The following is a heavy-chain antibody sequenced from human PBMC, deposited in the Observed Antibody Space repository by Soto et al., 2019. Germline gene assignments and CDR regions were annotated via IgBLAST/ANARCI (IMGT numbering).Heavy chain of an antibody. Sequence: PGGSLRLSCAASGFTFSTFAMGLVRQAPGKGLEWVSTARGTGLSAYYADSVMGRFTISRDNSKNTLYLQMNSLRAEDTAIYYCAKGITVAGPSAFDIWGQGAMVTVS. V-gene: IGHV3-23*01. D-gene: IGHD6-19*01. CDR2: ARGTGLSA. CDR3: AKGITVAGPSAFDI. CDR1: GFTFSTFA. J-gene: IGHJ3*02.